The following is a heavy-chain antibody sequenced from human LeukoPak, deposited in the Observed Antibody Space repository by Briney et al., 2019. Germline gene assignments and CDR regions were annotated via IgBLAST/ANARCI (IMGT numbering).Heavy chain of an antibody. CDR2: IYYSGST. V-gene: IGHV4-59*11. J-gene: IGHJ6*03. CDR1: GGSISSHY. Sequence: PSETLSLTCTVSGGSISSHYWSWIRQPPGKGLEWIGYIYYSGSTSYNPSLKSRVTISVDTSKNQFSLKLSSVTAADTAVYYCARDSSGWSGGYYYYYMDVWGKGTTVTVSS. D-gene: IGHD6-19*01. CDR3: ARDSSGWSGGYYYYYMDV.